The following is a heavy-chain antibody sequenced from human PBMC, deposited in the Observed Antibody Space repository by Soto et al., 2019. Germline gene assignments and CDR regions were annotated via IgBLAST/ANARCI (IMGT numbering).Heavy chain of an antibody. V-gene: IGHV4-34*01. Sequence: SETLSLTCAAYGGSFSGYYWSWIRQPPGKGLEWIGEINHSGSTNYNPSLKSRVTISVDTSKNQFSLKLSSVTAADTAVYYCARGRQMATTNPFDYWGQGTLVTVSS. J-gene: IGHJ4*02. CDR2: INHSGST. CDR1: GGSFSGYY. D-gene: IGHD5-12*01. CDR3: ARGRQMATTNPFDY.